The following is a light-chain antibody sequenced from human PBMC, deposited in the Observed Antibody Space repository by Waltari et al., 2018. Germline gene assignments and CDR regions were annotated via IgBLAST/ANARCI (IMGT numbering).Light chain of an antibody. V-gene: IGLV1-44*01. CDR3: AAWDGRLDAWV. CDR1: SSTIGLNI. Sequence: QSVLTQPPSASGTPGQRVTIPSSGRSSTIGLNIVNCYQPLPGTAPKLLIYNNSQGPSGVPDRFSGSKSGTSASLAISGLQSEDEADYYCAAWDGRLDAWVFGGGTKLTVL. J-gene: IGLJ3*02. CDR2: NNS.